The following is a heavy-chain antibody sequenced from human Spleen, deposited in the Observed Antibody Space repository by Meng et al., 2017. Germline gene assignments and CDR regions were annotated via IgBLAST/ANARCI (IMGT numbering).Heavy chain of an antibody. J-gene: IGHJ5*02. CDR1: GFTFSSYA. V-gene: IGHV3-23*01. CDR2: ISGSGGST. Sequence: GGSLRLSCAASGFTFSSYAMSWVRQAPGKGLEWVSAISGSGGSTYYADSVKGRFTISRDNSKNTLYLQMNSLRAEDTAMYYCARDCCSEIGPIDHWGQGALVTVSS. D-gene: IGHD2-15*01. CDR3: ARDCCSEIGPIDH.